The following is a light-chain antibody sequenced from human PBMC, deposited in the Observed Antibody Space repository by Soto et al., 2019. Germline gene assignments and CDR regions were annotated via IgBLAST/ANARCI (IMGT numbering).Light chain of an antibody. CDR2: GNI. J-gene: IGLJ3*02. Sequence: QSVLTQPPSESGAPGQRLTISCTGSSSNIGAGYDVHWYQQLPGIAPKLLIYGNINRPSGVSDRFSGSKSGTSASLAITGPQAEDGGDYYGQSYERSLGAWVLGGGTKLPVL. CDR3: QSYERSLGAWV. V-gene: IGLV1-40*01. CDR1: SSNIGAGYD.